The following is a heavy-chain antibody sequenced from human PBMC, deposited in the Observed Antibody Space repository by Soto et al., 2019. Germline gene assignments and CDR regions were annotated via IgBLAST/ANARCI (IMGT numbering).Heavy chain of an antibody. D-gene: IGHD4-17*01. CDR1: GFTFSSYS. CDR3: ARDQDGDYHFDY. V-gene: IGHV3-21*01. CDR2: ISSSSSYI. Sequence: ESGGGLVKPGGSLRLSCAASGFTFSSYSMNWVRQAPGKGLEWVSSISSSSSYIYYADSVKGRFTISRDNTKNSLYLQMNSLRAEDTAVYYCARDQDGDYHFDYWGQGTLVTVSS. J-gene: IGHJ4*02.